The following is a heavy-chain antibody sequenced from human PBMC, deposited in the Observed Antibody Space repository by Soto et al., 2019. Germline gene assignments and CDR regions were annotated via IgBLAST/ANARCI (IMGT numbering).Heavy chain of an antibody. CDR1: GLTFSNHA. Sequence: PGGSLRLSCAASGLTFSNHAMSWVRQAPGKGLEWVSGISDSGGLTYYADSVKGRFSMSRDNSKNTLYLQMKNLRAEDTAVYFCAKRQGIGAAAKNFDFWGQGTLVTVSS. V-gene: IGHV3-23*01. CDR2: ISDSGGLT. D-gene: IGHD6-13*01. CDR3: AKRQGIGAAAKNFDF. J-gene: IGHJ4*02.